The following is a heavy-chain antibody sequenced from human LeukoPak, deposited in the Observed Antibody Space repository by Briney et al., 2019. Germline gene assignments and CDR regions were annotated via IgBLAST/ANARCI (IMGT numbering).Heavy chain of an antibody. CDR1: GFTFSNHF. Sequence: GSLRLSCSTSGFTFSNHFMHWVRQAPGKGLEYVSSIGPNGASTLYADSVKGRFTISRDNSKNALCLQLTSLRLEDTALYYCVKDLTGTWSFDYWGQGTLVTVSS. J-gene: IGHJ4*02. CDR3: VKDLTGTWSFDY. V-gene: IGHV3-64D*06. D-gene: IGHD3-9*01. CDR2: IGPNGAST.